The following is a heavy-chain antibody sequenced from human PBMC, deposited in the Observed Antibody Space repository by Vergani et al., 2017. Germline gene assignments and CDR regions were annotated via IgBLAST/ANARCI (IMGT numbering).Heavy chain of an antibody. V-gene: IGHV4-4*07. J-gene: IGHJ6*03. CDR1: GGSISSYY. Sequence: QVQLQESGPGLVKPSETLSLTCTVPGGSISSYYWSWIRQPAGKGLGWVGRIYTSGSTNYNPSLKSRVTMSVDTSKNQFSMKLSSVTAADTAVYYCARDREDIVVVPAAIAHHYYYYMDVWGKGTTVTVSS. CDR2: IYTSGST. CDR3: ARDREDIVVVPAAIAHHYYYYMDV. D-gene: IGHD2-2*02.